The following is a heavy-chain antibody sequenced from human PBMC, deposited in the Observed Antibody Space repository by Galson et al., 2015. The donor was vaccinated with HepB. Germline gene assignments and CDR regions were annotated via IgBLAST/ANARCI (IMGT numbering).Heavy chain of an antibody. D-gene: IGHD1-26*01. CDR1: GFTFSSYA. V-gene: IGHV3-30-3*01. Sequence: SLRLSCAASGFTFSSYAMHWVRQAPGKGLEWVAVISYDGSNKYYADSVKGRFTISRDNSKNTLYLQMNSLRAEDTAVYYCARDNGGSYFDYWGQGTLVTVSS. CDR2: ISYDGSNK. J-gene: IGHJ4*02. CDR3: ARDNGGSYFDY.